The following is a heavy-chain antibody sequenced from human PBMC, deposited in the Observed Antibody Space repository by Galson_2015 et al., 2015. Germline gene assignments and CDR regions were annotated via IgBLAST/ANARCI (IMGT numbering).Heavy chain of an antibody. J-gene: IGHJ4*02. D-gene: IGHD2-21*01. Sequence: SLRLSCAASGFTFGSYVMSWVRQAPGKGLEWVSAISGSGGSTYYADSVKGRFTISRDNSKNTLYLQMNSLRAEDPAEYYCAKTDRLWGHDYWGQGTLVIVSS. CDR3: AKTDRLWGHDY. V-gene: IGHV3-23*01. CDR2: ISGSGGST. CDR1: GFTFGSYV.